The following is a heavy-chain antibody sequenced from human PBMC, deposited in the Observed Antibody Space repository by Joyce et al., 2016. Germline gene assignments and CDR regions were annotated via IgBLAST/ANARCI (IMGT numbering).Heavy chain of an antibody. V-gene: IGHV4-59*01. CDR2: INHRGRT. CDR3: ARGNDYDYWSGYEAHYFDY. CDR1: GGSISSYY. Sequence: QVQLQESGPGLVKPSETLSLSYTVSGGSISSYYWSWIRQPPGKGLEWIGYINHRGRTNYNPSLKSRFTISVDTSKNEFSLKMTSVTAADTAVYYCARGNDYDYWSGYEAHYFDYWGQGTLVTVSS. J-gene: IGHJ4*02. D-gene: IGHD3-3*01.